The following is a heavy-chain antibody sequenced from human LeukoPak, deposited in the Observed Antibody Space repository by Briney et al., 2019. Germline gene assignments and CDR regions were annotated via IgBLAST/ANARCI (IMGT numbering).Heavy chain of an antibody. D-gene: IGHD6-19*01. CDR3: ARPQAVAGSGFDP. CDR1: GSIFTSYW. Sequence: GASLQISCKGSGSIFTSYWIGWVRQLPGKGLEWMGIIYPGDSDPSYSPSFQGQDHISAYKSLSTAYLQWTSLKASDTAMYYCARPQAVAGSGFDPWGQGTLVTVFS. V-gene: IGHV5-51*01. J-gene: IGHJ5*02. CDR2: IYPGDSDP.